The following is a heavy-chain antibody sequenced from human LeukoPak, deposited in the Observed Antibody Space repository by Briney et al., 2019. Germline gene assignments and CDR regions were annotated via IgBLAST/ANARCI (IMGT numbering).Heavy chain of an antibody. CDR3: AMHRWELLRAFDI. V-gene: IGHV4-39*07. CDR1: GGSISSSSYY. D-gene: IGHD1-26*01. Sequence: SETLSLTCTVSGGSISSSSYYWGWIRQPPGKGLEWIGSIYYSGSTYYNPSLKSRVTISVDTSKNQFSLKLSSVTAADTAVYYCAMHRWELLRAFDIWGQGTMVTVSS. CDR2: IYYSGST. J-gene: IGHJ3*02.